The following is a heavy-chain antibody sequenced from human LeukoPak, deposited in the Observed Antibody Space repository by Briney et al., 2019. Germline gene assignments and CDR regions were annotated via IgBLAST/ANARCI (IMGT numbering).Heavy chain of an antibody. J-gene: IGHJ4*02. Sequence: GGSLRLSCAASGFSFSNYWMTWAREAPGKGREWVANTNQDGSQKNYLDSVRGRFTISRDNAKSSLYLQMNSLRVDDTAVYFCLGSASYTHWGQGTLVTVSS. CDR3: LGSASYTH. CDR2: TNQDGSQK. D-gene: IGHD3-10*01. CDR1: GFSFSNYW. V-gene: IGHV3-7*01.